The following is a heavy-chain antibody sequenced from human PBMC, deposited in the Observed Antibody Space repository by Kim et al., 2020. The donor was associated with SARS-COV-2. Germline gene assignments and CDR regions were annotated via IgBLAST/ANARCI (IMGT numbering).Heavy chain of an antibody. J-gene: IGHJ6*02. CDR3: ATSITRVGYGMDV. V-gene: IGHV1-2*02. D-gene: IGHD1-20*01. Sequence: NYPQRFQGRVTMTRDTSISTAYMELSRVTSDDTAVYYCATSITRVGYGMDVWGQGTTVTVSS.